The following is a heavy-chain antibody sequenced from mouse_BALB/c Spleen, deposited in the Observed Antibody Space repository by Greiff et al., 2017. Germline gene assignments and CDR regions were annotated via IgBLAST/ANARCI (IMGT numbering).Heavy chain of an antibody. CDR1: GDSITSGY. CDR3: ARYNYYGSSLYAMDY. J-gene: IGHJ4*01. Sequence: EVQLQESGPSLVKPSQTLSLTCSVTGDSITSGYWNWIRKFPGNKLEYMGYISYSGSTYYNPSLKSRISITRDTSKNQYYLQLNSVTTEDTATYYCARYNYYGSSLYAMDYWGQGTSVTVSS. V-gene: IGHV3-8*02. CDR2: ISYSGST. D-gene: IGHD1-1*01.